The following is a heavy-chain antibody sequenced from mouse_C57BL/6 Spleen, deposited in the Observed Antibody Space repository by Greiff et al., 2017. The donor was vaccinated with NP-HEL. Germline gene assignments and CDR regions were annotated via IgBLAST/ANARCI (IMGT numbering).Heavy chain of an antibody. CDR2: SRNKANDYTT. D-gene: IGHD2-3*01. J-gene: IGHJ1*03. Sequence: EVKLVESGGGLVQSGRSLRLSCVTSGFTFSDFYMEWVRQAPGKGLEWIAASRNKANDYTTEYSASVKGRFIVSRDTSQSILYLQMKALRAEDTAIYYCARVYVGNFDVWGTGTTVTVSS. V-gene: IGHV7-1*01. CDR3: ARVYVGNFDV. CDR1: GFTFSDFY.